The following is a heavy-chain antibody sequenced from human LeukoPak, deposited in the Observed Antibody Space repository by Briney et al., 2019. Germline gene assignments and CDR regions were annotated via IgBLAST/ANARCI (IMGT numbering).Heavy chain of an antibody. V-gene: IGHV4-39*01. Sequence: SETLSLTCRVSGGSISSNNDYWGWIRQPPGKGLEWVGSIYYSGSTYYNPSLKSRVTISVDTSKNQFSLKLSSVTAADTAVYYCVRHGWGSSWYPDYWGQGTLVTVSS. CDR2: IYYSGST. CDR3: VRHGWGSSWYPDY. CDR1: GGSISSNNDY. D-gene: IGHD6-13*01. J-gene: IGHJ4*02.